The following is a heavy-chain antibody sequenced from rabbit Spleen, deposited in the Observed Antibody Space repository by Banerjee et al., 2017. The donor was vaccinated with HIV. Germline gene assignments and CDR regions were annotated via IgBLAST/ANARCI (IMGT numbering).Heavy chain of an antibody. J-gene: IGHJ4*01. Sequence: QEQLVESGGGLVQPEGSLTLTCTASGFSFSSYYDMCWVRQAPGKGLEWIACINAATAKPVYATWAKGRFTISRTSSTTVTLRMTSLTAADRATYFCARDLLGVIGWNFYLWGPGTLVTVS. CDR3: ARDLLGVIGWNFYL. V-gene: IGHV1S45*01. D-gene: IGHD1-1*01. CDR2: INAATAKP. CDR1: GFSFSSYYD.